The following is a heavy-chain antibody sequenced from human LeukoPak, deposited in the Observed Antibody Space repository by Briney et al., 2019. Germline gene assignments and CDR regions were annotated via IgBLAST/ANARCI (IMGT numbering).Heavy chain of an antibody. CDR2: IYYSGST. CDR3: ARLGGDTGGWRAFDY. Sequence: SETLSLTCTVSGGSISSSSYYWGWIRQPPGKGLEWIGNIYYSGSTYYNPSLKSRVTISVDTSKTHFSLKLTSVTAADTAVYYCARLGGDTGGWRAFDYWGQGTLVTVSS. V-gene: IGHV4-39*02. CDR1: GGSISSSSYY. J-gene: IGHJ4*02. D-gene: IGHD6-19*01.